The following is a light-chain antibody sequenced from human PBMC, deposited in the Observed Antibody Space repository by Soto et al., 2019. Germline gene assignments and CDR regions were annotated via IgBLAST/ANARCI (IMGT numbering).Light chain of an antibody. CDR2: GNN. CDR1: SSNIGAGYD. V-gene: IGLV1-40*01. CDR3: QSYDNSLTGLHV. J-gene: IGLJ1*01. Sequence: QSVLTQPPSVSGAPGQRVTISCTGSSSNIGAGYDVHWYQHLPGTAPKLIIYGNNYRPSGVPDRFSGSKSGTSASLAITGLQADDEADYYGQSYDNSLTGLHVFGTGTKLTVL.